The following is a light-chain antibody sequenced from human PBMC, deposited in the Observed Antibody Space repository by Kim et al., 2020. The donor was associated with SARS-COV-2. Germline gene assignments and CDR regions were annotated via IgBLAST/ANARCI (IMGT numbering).Light chain of an antibody. J-gene: IGLJ2*01. CDR1: SSNIGNNM. Sequence: QKVTISCSGSSSNIGNNMVSWYQQVPGTAPTLLIYDNTKRPSGIPDRFSGSKSGTSATLDITGLQTGDEADYYCGTWESTLHDGGVFGGGTQLTVL. CDR2: DNT. CDR3: GTWESTLHDGGV. V-gene: IGLV1-51*01.